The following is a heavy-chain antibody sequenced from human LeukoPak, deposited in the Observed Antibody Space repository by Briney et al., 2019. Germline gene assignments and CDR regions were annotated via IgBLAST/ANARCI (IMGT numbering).Heavy chain of an antibody. D-gene: IGHD3-22*01. CDR1: RFTFSNYA. CDR2: IRDSAYRT. CDR3: AKDKPNYYDSSGYSYYFDY. Sequence: GGSLRLSCAASRFTFSNYAMSWVRQAPGKGLEWVSSIRDSAYRTYYADSVKGRFTISRDNSKNTLYLQMNSLRAEDTAVYYCAKDKPNYYDSSGYSYYFDYWGQGTLVTVSS. J-gene: IGHJ4*02. V-gene: IGHV3-23*01.